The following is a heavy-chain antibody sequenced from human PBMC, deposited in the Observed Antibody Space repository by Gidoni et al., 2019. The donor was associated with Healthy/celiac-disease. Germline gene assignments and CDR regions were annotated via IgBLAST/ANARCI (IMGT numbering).Heavy chain of an antibody. V-gene: IGHV4-39*01. J-gene: IGHJ4*02. CDR2: IYYSGST. Sequence: QLQLQESGPGLVKPSETLSLTCTVSGRSLSSSSYYWGWIRQPPGKGQEWIGSIYYSGSTYYNPSLKVRVTISVDTSKNQFSLKLSSVTAADTAVYYCARWDYGDYYFDYWGQGTLVTVSS. D-gene: IGHD4-17*01. CDR3: ARWDYGDYYFDY. CDR1: GRSLSSSSYY.